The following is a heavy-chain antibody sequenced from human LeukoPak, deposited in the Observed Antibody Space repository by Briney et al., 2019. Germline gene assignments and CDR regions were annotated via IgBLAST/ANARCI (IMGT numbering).Heavy chain of an antibody. Sequence: GGSLRLSCAASGFTCSSYWMHWVRQALGKGLVWVSRINSDGSSTSYADSVKGRFTISRDNAKNTLYLQMNSLRAEDTAVYYCARTDTAMVTFDYWGQGTLVTVSS. CDR1: GFTCSSYW. CDR2: INSDGSST. D-gene: IGHD5-18*01. V-gene: IGHV3-74*01. J-gene: IGHJ4*02. CDR3: ARTDTAMVTFDY.